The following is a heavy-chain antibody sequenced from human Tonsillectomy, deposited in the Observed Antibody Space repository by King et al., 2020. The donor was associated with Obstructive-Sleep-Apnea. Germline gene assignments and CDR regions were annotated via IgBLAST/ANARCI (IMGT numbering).Heavy chain of an antibody. CDR2: IYYSGST. CDR3: ARLGPKSLFDY. V-gene: IGHV4-59*08. Sequence: QLQESGPGLVKPSETLSLTCTVSGGSISGYYWSWIRQPPGKGLEWIGYIYYSGSTNYNPSLKSRVTISVDTSKNQFSLKLSSVTAADTAVYYCARLGPKSLFDYWGQGTLVTVSS. J-gene: IGHJ4*02. CDR1: GGSISGYY.